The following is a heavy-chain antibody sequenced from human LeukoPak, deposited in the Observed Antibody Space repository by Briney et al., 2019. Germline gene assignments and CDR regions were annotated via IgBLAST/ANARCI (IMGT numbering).Heavy chain of an antibody. J-gene: IGHJ4*02. V-gene: IGHV3-21*01. Sequence: GGSLRLSCAASGFTFSSYSMNWVRQAPGKGLEWVLSISSSSSYIYYADSVKGRFTISRGNAKNSLYLQMNSLRAEDTAVYYCARAYCISTSCYSPRPFTFDYWGQGTLVTVSS. CDR3: ARAYCISTSCYSPRPFTFDY. CDR1: GFTFSSYS. D-gene: IGHD2-2*01. CDR2: ISSSSSYI.